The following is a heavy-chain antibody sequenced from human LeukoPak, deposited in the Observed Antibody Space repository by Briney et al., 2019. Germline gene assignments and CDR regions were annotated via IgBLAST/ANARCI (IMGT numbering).Heavy chain of an antibody. Sequence: ASVKVSCKASGYNFNSYYVHWVRQAPGQGREWMGIINPSGNRVLPSDDSTIYAEKFQSRVVMTRDTSTTVVYMELSSLRSEDTAVYYCARTLLGRDYYDFWSGYRRKTDYNWFDPWGQGTLVTVSS. V-gene: IGHV1-46*02. CDR2: INPSGNRVLPSDDST. D-gene: IGHD3-3*01. CDR1: GYNFNSYY. CDR3: ARTLLGRDYYDFWSGYRRKTDYNWFDP. J-gene: IGHJ5*02.